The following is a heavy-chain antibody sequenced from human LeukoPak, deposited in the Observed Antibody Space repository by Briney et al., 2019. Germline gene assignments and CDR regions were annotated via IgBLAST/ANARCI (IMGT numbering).Heavy chain of an antibody. CDR1: GGSISSGSHY. D-gene: IGHD1-26*01. J-gene: IGHJ5*02. V-gene: IGHV4-61*02. CDR3: AGEVGGSWFQP. Sequence: SETLSPTCTVSGGSISSGSHYWSWIRQPAGKGLEWIGRIYTSGNTNYNPSLKSRVTISLDTSKNQFSLNLSSVTAADTAVYYCAGEVGGSWFQPWGGGTLVTVSS. CDR2: IYTSGNT.